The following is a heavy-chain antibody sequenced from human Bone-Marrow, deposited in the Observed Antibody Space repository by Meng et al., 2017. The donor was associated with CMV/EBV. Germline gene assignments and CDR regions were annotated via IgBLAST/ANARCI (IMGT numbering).Heavy chain of an antibody. J-gene: IGHJ4*02. Sequence: SETLSLTCTVSGGSISSYYWSWIRQPPGKGLDWFGYIYYSGSTNYNPSLKSRVTLSVDTSKHQFSLNLISVTAADTAVYYCARDRLEGFDYWGQGTLVTVSS. V-gene: IGHV4-59*01. CDR1: GGSISSYY. CDR3: ARDRLEGFDY. CDR2: IYYSGST.